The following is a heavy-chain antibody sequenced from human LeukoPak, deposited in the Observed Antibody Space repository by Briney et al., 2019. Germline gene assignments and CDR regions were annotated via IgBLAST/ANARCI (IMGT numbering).Heavy chain of an antibody. CDR2: ISGSGGST. J-gene: IGHJ6*03. Sequence: GGSLRLSCAASGFTFSSYAMSWVRQAPGKGLEWVSAISGSGGSTYYADSVKGRFTISRDNSKNTLYLQMNSLRAEDTAVYYCARVAWFGDPSIHYYYYYYMDVWGKGTTVTISS. CDR1: GFTFSSYA. V-gene: IGHV3-23*01. CDR3: ARVAWFGDPSIHYYYYYYMDV. D-gene: IGHD3-10*01.